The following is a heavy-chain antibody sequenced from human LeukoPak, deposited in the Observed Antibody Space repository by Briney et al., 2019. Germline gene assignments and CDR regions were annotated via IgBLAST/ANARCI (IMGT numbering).Heavy chain of an antibody. J-gene: IGHJ4*02. V-gene: IGHV3-49*03. Sequence: SGGSLRLSCTASGFTFGDYAMSWFRQAPGKGLEWVGFIRSKAYGGTTEYAASVKGRFTISRDDSKNSVSLQMNSLKIEDTAVYYCARSSRNWYPLFDSWGQGTLVTVSS. D-gene: IGHD6-13*01. CDR2: IRSKAYGGTT. CDR1: GFTFGDYA. CDR3: ARSSRNWYPLFDS.